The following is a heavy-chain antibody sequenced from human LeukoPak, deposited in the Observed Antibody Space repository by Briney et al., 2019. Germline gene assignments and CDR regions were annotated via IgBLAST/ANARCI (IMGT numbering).Heavy chain of an antibody. D-gene: IGHD3-16*01. V-gene: IGHV3-23*01. CDR1: GVTFSSYA. CDR2: ISGSGGST. J-gene: IGHJ4*02. CDR3: AKEHYDYVWGSYRTTFDY. Sequence: PGGSLRLSCAASGVTFSSYAMSWVRQAPGKGLEWVSAISGSGGSTYYADSVKGRFTISRDNSKNTLYLQMNSLRAEDTAVYYCAKEHYDYVWGSYRTTFDYWGQGTLATVSS.